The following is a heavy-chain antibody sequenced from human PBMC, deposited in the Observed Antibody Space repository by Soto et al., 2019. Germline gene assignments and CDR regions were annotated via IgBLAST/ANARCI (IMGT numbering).Heavy chain of an antibody. Sequence: QVQLVESGGGVVQPGRSLRLSCAASRFSFSTYAIHWVRQAPGKGLEWVAGISYDGGNEYYADSVKGRFTISRDNSKSTLYLKMNSLGPDDTAVYYCARDRSGRHEIDDSLDIWGRGTMVTVSS. CDR1: RFSFSTYA. V-gene: IGHV3-30-3*01. D-gene: IGHD3-3*01. J-gene: IGHJ3*02. CDR2: ISYDGGNE. CDR3: ARDRSGRHEIDDSLDI.